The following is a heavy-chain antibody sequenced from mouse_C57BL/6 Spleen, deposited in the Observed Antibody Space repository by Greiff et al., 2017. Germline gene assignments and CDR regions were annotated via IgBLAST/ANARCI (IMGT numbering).Heavy chain of an antibody. D-gene: IGHD1-1*01. CDR2: IYPGSGNT. CDR3: ARGSVVAPHYFDY. Sequence: QVTLKVSGAELVRPGASVKLSCKASGYTFTDYYINWVKQRPGQGLEWIARIYPGSGNTYYNEKFKGKATLTAEKSSSTAYMQLSSLTSEDSAVYFCARGSVVAPHYFDYWGQGTTLTVSS. J-gene: IGHJ2*01. V-gene: IGHV1-76*01. CDR1: GYTFTDYY.